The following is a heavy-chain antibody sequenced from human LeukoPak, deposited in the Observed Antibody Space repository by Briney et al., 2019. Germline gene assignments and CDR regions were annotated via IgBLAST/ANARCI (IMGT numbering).Heavy chain of an antibody. CDR1: GYTFTGYY. CDR3: ARVSVLMVVTDYFDY. V-gene: IGHV1-2*02. CDR2: INPNSGGT. D-gene: IGHD2-21*02. J-gene: IGHJ4*02. Sequence: GASVKVSCKASGYTFTGYYLHWVRQAPGQGPVWMGWINPNSGGTNYGQKFQGRVTMTRDTSIRTAYMELSRLRSDDTAVYYCARVSVLMVVTDYFDYWGQGTLVTVSS.